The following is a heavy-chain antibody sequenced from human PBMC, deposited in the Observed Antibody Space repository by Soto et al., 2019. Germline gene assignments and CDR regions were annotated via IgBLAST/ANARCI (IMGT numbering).Heavy chain of an antibody. CDR2: ISSSGSTI. D-gene: IGHD5-12*01. CDR3: AKMARIAY. J-gene: IGHJ4*02. Sequence: EVQLVESGGGLLQPGGSLRLSCTASGFTFSSYEMNWVRQAPGKGLEWVSYISSSGSTIYDADSVKGRSTISRDNSKNSLYLQMTSLRAEDPAVYYCAKMARIAYWGQGTLLTVAS. CDR1: GFTFSSYE. V-gene: IGHV3-48*03.